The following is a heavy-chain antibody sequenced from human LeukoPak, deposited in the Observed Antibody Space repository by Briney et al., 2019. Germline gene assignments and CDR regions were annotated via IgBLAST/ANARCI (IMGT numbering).Heavy chain of an antibody. CDR3: ARDTYYYDSSGYYYVWFDP. J-gene: IGHJ5*02. D-gene: IGHD3-22*01. CDR2: IYYSGST. CDR1: GGSISSYY. Sequence: PSETLSLTCTVSGGSISSYYWSWIRQPPGKGLEWIGYIYYSGSTNYNPSLKSRVTISVDTSKNQFSLKLSSVTAADTAVYYCARDTYYYDSSGYYYVWFDPWGQGTLVTVSS. V-gene: IGHV4-59*01.